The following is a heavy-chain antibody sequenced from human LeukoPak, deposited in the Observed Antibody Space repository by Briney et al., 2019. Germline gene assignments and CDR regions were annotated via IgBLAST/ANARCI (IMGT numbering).Heavy chain of an antibody. J-gene: IGHJ6*02. V-gene: IGHV3-23*01. CDR1: GFTFSSYA. Sequence: PGGSLRLSCAASGFTFSSYAMSWVRQAPGKGLEWVSAISGSGGSTYYADSAKGRFTISRDNSKNTLYLQMNSLRAEDTAVYYCAKDRTTMYYDILTGYYTVPGYGMDVWGQGTTVTVSS. CDR2: ISGSGGST. D-gene: IGHD3-9*01. CDR3: AKDRTTMYYDILTGYYTVPGYGMDV.